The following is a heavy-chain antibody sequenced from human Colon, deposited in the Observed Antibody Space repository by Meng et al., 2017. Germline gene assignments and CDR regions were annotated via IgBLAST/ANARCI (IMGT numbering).Heavy chain of an antibody. CDR1: GDSVRSSNW. J-gene: IGHJ4*02. CDR3: ARVIYASGNMAHLDY. D-gene: IGHD3-10*01. CDR2: IYHSGST. Sequence: QVQLQESGQRLLKPSGTPSPTCGVSGDSVRSSNWWSWVRQSPGRGLEWIGEIYHSGSTNYNPSLKNRVTMTVDNSKNQFSLTLYSVTAADTAVYYCARVIYASGNMAHLDYWGQGTLVTVSS. V-gene: IGHV4-4*02.